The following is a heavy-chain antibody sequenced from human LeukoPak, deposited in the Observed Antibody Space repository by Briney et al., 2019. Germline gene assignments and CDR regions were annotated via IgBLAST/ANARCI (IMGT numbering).Heavy chain of an antibody. V-gene: IGHV3-23*01. CDR1: GFMFSSYA. D-gene: IGHD3-10*01. CDR2: ISGNGVNT. Sequence: PTGGSLGLSCAASGFMFSSYAMSWVRQAPGKGLEWVSGISGNGVNTYYADSVRGRFTISRDNSKNTLYLQMNSLRAEDTAVYYCAKDQAFGSGVGYLDYWGQGTLVTVSS. CDR3: AKDQAFGSGVGYLDY. J-gene: IGHJ4*02.